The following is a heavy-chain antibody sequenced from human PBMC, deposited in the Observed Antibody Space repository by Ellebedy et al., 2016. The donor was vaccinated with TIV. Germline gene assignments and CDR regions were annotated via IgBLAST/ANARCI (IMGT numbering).Heavy chain of an antibody. D-gene: IGHD3-22*01. CDR3: ARETNYYDSSGYSQHFDY. V-gene: IGHV1-69*13. CDR2: IIPIFGTA. J-gene: IGHJ4*02. Sequence: SVKVSXXASGGTFSSYAISWVRQAPGQGLEWMGGIIPIFGTANYAQKFQGRVTITADESTSTAYMELSSLRSEDTAVYYCARETNYYDSSGYSQHFDYWGQGTLVTVSS. CDR1: GGTFSSYA.